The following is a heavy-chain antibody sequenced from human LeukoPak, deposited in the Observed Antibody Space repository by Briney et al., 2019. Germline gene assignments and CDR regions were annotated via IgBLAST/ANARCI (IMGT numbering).Heavy chain of an antibody. V-gene: IGHV3-23*01. Sequence: GGSLRLSCAASGFPFSSYAMSWVRQAPGKGLEGVSAISGSGGSTYYADSGKGRFTISRDNSKNTLYLQMNSLRAEDTAVYYCAKDRMVGDYGHGYFDYWGQGTLVTVSS. CDR1: GFPFSSYA. CDR3: AKDRMVGDYGHGYFDY. J-gene: IGHJ4*02. D-gene: IGHD4-17*01. CDR2: ISGSGGST.